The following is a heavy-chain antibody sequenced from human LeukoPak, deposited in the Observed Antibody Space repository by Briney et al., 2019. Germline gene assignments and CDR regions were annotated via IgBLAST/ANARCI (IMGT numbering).Heavy chain of an antibody. CDR2: ISAYNGNT. CDR3: ARAMVRGVRYYYYYMDV. D-gene: IGHD3-10*01. Sequence: ASVKVSCKASGYTFTSYGISWVRQAPGQGLEWMGWISAYNGNTNYAQKLQGRVTMTTDTSTSTAYMELRSLRPDDTAVYYCARAMVRGVRYYYYYMDVWGKGTTVTISS. CDR1: GYTFTSYG. V-gene: IGHV1-18*01. J-gene: IGHJ6*03.